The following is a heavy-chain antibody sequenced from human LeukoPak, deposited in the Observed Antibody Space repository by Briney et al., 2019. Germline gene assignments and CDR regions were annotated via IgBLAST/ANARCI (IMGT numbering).Heavy chain of an antibody. CDR1: GGSISSYY. Sequence: SETLPLTCTVPGGSISSYYWSWIRQPPGKGLEWIGYIYYSGSTNYNPSLKSRVTISVDTSKNQFSLKLSSVTAADTAVYYCARGGYSSSFDAFDIWGQGTMVTVSS. CDR3: ARGGYSSSFDAFDI. D-gene: IGHD6-13*01. V-gene: IGHV4-59*01. J-gene: IGHJ3*02. CDR2: IYYSGST.